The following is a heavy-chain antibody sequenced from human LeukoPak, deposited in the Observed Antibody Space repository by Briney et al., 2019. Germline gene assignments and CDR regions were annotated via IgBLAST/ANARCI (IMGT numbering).Heavy chain of an antibody. D-gene: IGHD2-2*01. Sequence: GGSLRLSCAASGFTLSSYWTHWVRLAPGKGLGWVSAISGSGGSTFYADSVKGRFTISRDNSKNTVYLQMSGLRAEDTALYYCAKAHCSPTSCSRIDYWGQGTLVTVSS. CDR2: ISGSGGST. CDR3: AKAHCSPTSCSRIDY. CDR1: GFTLSSYW. V-gene: IGHV3-23*01. J-gene: IGHJ4*02.